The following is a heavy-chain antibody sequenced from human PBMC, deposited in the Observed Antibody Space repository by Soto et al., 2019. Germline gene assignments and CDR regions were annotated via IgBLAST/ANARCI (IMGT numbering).Heavy chain of an antibody. J-gene: IGHJ5*01. Sequence: PSQTLSLTCAISGDSVSSSSVTWNWIRQSPSRGLEWLGRTYYRSKWYNDYAESVKSRITINPDTSKNQFSLHLNSVTPEDTAVYYCVRLIGNSWLDCWGQGTLVTFSS. D-gene: IGHD1-26*01. CDR1: GDSVSSSSVT. CDR2: TYYRSKWYN. V-gene: IGHV6-1*01. CDR3: VRLIGNSWLDC.